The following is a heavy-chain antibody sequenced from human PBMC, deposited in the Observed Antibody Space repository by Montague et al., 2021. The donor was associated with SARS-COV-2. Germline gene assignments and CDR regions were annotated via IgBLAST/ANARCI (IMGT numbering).Heavy chain of an antibody. CDR1: GFAFNNFA. V-gene: IGHV3-23*01. CDR2: IFGSAAGT. CDR3: AKQPGAGAVVYWYFDL. Sequence: SLRLSCAASGFAFNNFAMTWVRQAPGKGLEWVSSIFGSAAGTYYADSVKGRFTISRDNSKNTVYLQMNSLKDEDTAKYYCAKQPGAGAVVYWYFDLWGRGTVVSVSS. D-gene: IGHD6-19*01. J-gene: IGHJ2*01.